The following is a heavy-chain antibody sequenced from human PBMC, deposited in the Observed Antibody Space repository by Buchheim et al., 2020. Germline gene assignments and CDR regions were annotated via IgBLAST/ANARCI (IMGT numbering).Heavy chain of an antibody. J-gene: IGHJ5*01. CDR2: MTTDKGNT. Sequence: QVQLVQSGAEVKKPGASVTVSCKASGYSFTNYAMHWLRQAPGHRPEWMGWMTTDKGNTKYSQKFQGRVTFTRDTSASTAYMTLSSLRSEDTAVYYCARDTLQLEGRFVLPNNWFDSWGQGTL. D-gene: IGHD1-1*01. CDR3: ARDTLQLEGRFVLPNNWFDS. CDR1: GYSFTNYA. V-gene: IGHV1-3*04.